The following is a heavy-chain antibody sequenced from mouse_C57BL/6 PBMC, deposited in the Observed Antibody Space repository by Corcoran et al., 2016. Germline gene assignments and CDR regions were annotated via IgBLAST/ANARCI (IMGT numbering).Heavy chain of an antibody. Sequence: EVQLQQSGPELVKPGASVKISCKASGYTFTDYYMNWVKQSHGKSLEWIGDINPNNGGTSYNQKFKGKATLTVDKSSSTAYMELRSLTSEDSAVYYCASQEELGRVYAMDYWGQGTSVTVSS. D-gene: IGHD4-1*01. CDR1: GYTFTDYY. CDR2: INPNNGGT. CDR3: ASQEELGRVYAMDY. V-gene: IGHV1-26*01. J-gene: IGHJ4*01.